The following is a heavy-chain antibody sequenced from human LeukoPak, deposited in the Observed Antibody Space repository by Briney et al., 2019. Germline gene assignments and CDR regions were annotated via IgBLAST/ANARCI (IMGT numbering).Heavy chain of an antibody. J-gene: IGHJ4*02. CDR3: ARSSGTTYYFDY. V-gene: IGHV4-4*07. D-gene: IGHD1-1*01. CDR2: ISTSGST. Sequence: SETLSLTCTVSNDSITQYYWSWIRQPAGKGLEWIGRISTSGSTNSNPSLKSRITMSVDTSKNQFSLNLSSVSAADTAVYYCARSSGTTYYFDYWGQGTLVTVSS. CDR1: NDSITQYY.